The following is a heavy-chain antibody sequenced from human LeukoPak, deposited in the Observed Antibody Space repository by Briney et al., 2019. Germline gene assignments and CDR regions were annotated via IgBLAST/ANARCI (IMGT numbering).Heavy chain of an antibody. Sequence: PSETLSLTCTVSGGSICSSSYYWGWIRQPPGKGLEWIGSIYYSGSTYYNPSLKSRVTISVDTSKNQFSLKLSSVTAADTAVYYCARKIGYCSGGSCRRGYYYYGMDVWGQGTTVTVSS. CDR3: ARKIGYCSGGSCRRGYYYYGMDV. CDR2: IYYSGST. J-gene: IGHJ6*02. D-gene: IGHD2-15*01. CDR1: GGSICSSSYY. V-gene: IGHV4-39*01.